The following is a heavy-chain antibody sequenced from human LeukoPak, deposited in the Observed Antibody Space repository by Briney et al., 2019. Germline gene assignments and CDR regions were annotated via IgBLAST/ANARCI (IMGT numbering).Heavy chain of an antibody. D-gene: IGHD2-15*01. Sequence: GGSLRLSCAASGFTFSSYSMNWVRQAPGKGLEWVSSISSSSSYIYYADSVKGRFTISRDNAKNSLYLQMNSLRAEDTAVYYCARGLLGGGSSREPYWGQGTLVTVSS. J-gene: IGHJ4*02. CDR1: GFTFSSYS. V-gene: IGHV3-21*01. CDR2: ISSSSSYI. CDR3: ARGLLGGGSSREPY.